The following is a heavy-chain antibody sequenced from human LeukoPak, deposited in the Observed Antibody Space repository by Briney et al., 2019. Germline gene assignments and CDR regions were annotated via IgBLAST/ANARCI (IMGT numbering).Heavy chain of an antibody. CDR1: GGSISSGSYY. V-gene: IGHV4-39*07. CDR3: ARAPVGGAFDL. CDR2: IYDTGST. J-gene: IGHJ3*01. Sequence: SETLSLTCTVSGGSISSGSYYWGWIRQPPGEGLEWIGNIYDTGSTSSNPSLRIRVTMSRDTPKNQVSLKLTSVTAADTAVYFCARAPVGGAFDLWGQGTMVTVAS. D-gene: IGHD3-16*01.